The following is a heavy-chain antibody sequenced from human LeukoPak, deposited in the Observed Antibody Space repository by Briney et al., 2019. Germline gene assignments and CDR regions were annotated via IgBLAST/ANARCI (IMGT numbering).Heavy chain of an antibody. CDR2: ISSSGSTI. D-gene: IGHD5-18*01. J-gene: IGHJ4*02. CDR3: AKEVSYSYASGEDYFDY. Sequence: PGGSLRLSCAASGFTFSDYYMSWIRQAPGKGLEWVSYISSSGSTIYYADSVKGRFTISRDQSKNTLYLQMNSLRAEDTAVYYCAKEVSYSYASGEDYFDYWGQGTLVTVSS. V-gene: IGHV3-11*01. CDR1: GFTFSDYY.